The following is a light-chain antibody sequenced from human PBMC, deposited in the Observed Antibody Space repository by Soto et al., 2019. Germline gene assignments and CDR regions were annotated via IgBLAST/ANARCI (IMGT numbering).Light chain of an antibody. J-gene: IGKJ1*01. CDR2: GAS. CDR3: QQYGSARWT. CDR1: QSVSSSY. V-gene: IGKV3-20*01. Sequence: EIVLTQSPGTLSLSPGERATLSCRASQSVSSSYLAWYQQNRGQAPRLLIYGASSRAPGIPDRFGGSASGTDFTLTISRLEPEDFAVYYCQQYGSARWTFGQGTKVDIK.